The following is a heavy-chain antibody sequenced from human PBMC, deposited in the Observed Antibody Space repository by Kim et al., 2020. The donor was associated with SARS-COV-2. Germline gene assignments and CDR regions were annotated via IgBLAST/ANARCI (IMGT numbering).Heavy chain of an antibody. CDR2: ISSSSSYI. CDR1: GFTFSSYS. D-gene: IGHD3-3*01. CDR3: ARVDCVYTILLDAYDI. Sequence: GGSLRLSCAASGFTFSSYSMNWVRQAPGKGLEWVSSISSSSSYIYYADSVKGRFTISRDNAKNSLYLQMNSLRAEDTAVYYCARVDCVYTILLDAYDIWCQKRIVIVAS. V-gene: IGHV3-21*01. J-gene: IGHJ3*02.